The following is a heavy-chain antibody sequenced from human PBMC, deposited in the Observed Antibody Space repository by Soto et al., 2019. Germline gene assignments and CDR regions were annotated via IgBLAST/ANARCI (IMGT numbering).Heavy chain of an antibody. CDR2: TFYSGST. CDR3: ATVMGGDNGGYPHH. D-gene: IGHD4-17*01. V-gene: IGHV4-39*01. J-gene: IGHJ1*01. CDR1: GGSIRSSSYH. Sequence: QLQLQESGPGLVKPSETLSLTCTVSGGSIRSSSYHWGWIRQPPGKGLESIGNTFYSGSTYYNPSLKSRVTISVDTSKNQFSLKLSSVTAADPAVYYCATVMGGDNGGYPHHWGQGTLVTVSS.